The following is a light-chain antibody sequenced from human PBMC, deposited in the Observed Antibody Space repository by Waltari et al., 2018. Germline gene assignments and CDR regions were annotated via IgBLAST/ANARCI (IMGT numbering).Light chain of an antibody. CDR2: KIN. J-gene: IGLJ3*02. CDR1: SGSVSSTSY. V-gene: IGLV8-61*01. Sequence: QTVVTQEPSLSVSPGGTVTLTCALSSGSVSSTSYASWYKQTPGQAPRTLVYKINKLCSGVPDRFSGSMLGNKAALTITGAQAEDESDYYCVLYMGSGIWVFGGGTKLTIL. CDR3: VLYMGSGIWV.